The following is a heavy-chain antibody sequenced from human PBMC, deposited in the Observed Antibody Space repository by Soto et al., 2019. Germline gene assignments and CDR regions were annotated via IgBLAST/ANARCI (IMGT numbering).Heavy chain of an antibody. D-gene: IGHD2-2*01. Sequence: GGSLRLSCAASGFTFSNAWMSWVRQAPGKGLEWVGRIKSKTDGGTTDYAAPVKGRFTISRDDSKNTLYLQMNSLKTEDTAVYYCTTDSPVPADDWFDPWGQGTLVTVSS. CDR2: IKSKTDGGTT. CDR3: TTDSPVPADDWFDP. CDR1: GFTFSNAW. J-gene: IGHJ5*02. V-gene: IGHV3-15*01.